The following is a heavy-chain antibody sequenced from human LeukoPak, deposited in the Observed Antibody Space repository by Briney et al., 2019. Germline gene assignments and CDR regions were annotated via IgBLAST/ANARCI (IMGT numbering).Heavy chain of an antibody. J-gene: IGHJ6*04. V-gene: IGHV3-21*01. CDR3: AYSSGYKVDV. Sequence: GGSLRLSCVVSGFTFSNYWMSWVRQAPGKGLEWVSSISSSSSYIYYADSVKGRFTISRDNAKNSLYLQMNSLRAEDTAVYYCAYSSGYKVDVWGKGTTVTVSS. CDR2: ISSSSSYI. D-gene: IGHD6-19*01. CDR1: GFTFSNYW.